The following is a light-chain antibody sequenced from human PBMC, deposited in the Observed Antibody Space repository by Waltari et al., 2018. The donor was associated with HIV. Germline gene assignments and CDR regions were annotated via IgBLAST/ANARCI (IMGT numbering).Light chain of an antibody. V-gene: IGKV1-33*01. Sequence: DIQMTPSPSSLSAFVGDRVTITCQASQDITNYLNWYQQKPGKAPKLLIYDASTLETGVPSRFSGSGSGTDFTFTISSLQPEDIATYYCQQYDNLLITFGQGTRLDIQ. CDR1: QDITNY. J-gene: IGKJ5*01. CDR3: QQYDNLLIT. CDR2: DAS.